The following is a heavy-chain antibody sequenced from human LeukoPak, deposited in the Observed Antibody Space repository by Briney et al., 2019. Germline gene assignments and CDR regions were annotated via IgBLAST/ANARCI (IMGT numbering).Heavy chain of an antibody. D-gene: IGHD3-10*01. CDR2: ISYDGSYK. V-gene: IGHV3-30*18. CDR3: AKGTYYYGSTESTGSWYFDL. CDR1: GFTFSSYG. J-gene: IGHJ2*01. Sequence: GRSLRLSCAASGFTFSSYGMHWVRQAPGKGLEWVAVISYDGSYKYYADSVKGRFTISRDNSKNTLYLQMNSLRAEDTAVYYCAKGTYYYGSTESTGSWYFDLWGRGTLVTVSS.